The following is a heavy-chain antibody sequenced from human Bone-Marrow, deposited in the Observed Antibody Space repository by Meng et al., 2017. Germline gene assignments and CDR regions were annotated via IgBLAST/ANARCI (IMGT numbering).Heavy chain of an antibody. CDR3: ARVRGYYGYDY. V-gene: IGHV1-2*06. J-gene: IGHJ4*02. D-gene: IGHD3-10*01. CDR2: INPNSGGT. Sequence: QLQLGQSGAEVKKPGAWVKVSGKASGYTFTGYYRPWVRQAPGQGLEWMGRINPNSGGTNYAQKFQGRVTMTRDTSISTAYMELSRLRSDDTAVYYCARVRGYYGYDYWGQGTLVTVSS. CDR1: GYTFTGYY.